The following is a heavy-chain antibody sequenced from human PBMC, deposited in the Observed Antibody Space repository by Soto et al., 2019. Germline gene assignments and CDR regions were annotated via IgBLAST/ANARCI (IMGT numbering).Heavy chain of an antibody. J-gene: IGHJ6*02. CDR3: GTHYGSGSYYKARDPGYGMDV. CDR2: IYYSGST. Sequence: SETLSLTCTVSGGSISSYYWTWIRQLPGKGLEWIGYIYYSGSTNYNPSLKSRVTISVDTSKNQFSLKLSSVTAADTAVYYCGTHYGSGSYYKARDPGYGMDVWGQGTTVTVSS. CDR1: GGSISSYY. V-gene: IGHV4-59*08. D-gene: IGHD3-10*01.